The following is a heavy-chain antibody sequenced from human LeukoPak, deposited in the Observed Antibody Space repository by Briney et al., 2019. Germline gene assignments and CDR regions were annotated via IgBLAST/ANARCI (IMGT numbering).Heavy chain of an antibody. J-gene: IGHJ4*02. V-gene: IGHV3-23*01. Sequence: PGGSLRLSFAASGFTFSSYAMSWVRQAPGKGLEWVSAISGSGGNTYYADSMKGRFTISRDNSKNTLYLQMNSLRAEDTAVYYCAKTPYYGSGSYRFDYWGQGTLVTVSS. CDR2: ISGSGGNT. CDR3: AKTPYYGSGSYRFDY. D-gene: IGHD3-10*01. CDR1: GFTFSSYA.